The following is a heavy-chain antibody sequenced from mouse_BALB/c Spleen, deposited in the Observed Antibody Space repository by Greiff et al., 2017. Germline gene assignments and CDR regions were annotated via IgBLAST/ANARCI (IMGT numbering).Heavy chain of an antibody. CDR3: ARYDYDVWFAY. J-gene: IGHJ3*01. D-gene: IGHD2-4*01. V-gene: IGHV3-2*02. Sequence: EVMLVESGPGLVKPSQSLSLTCTVTGYSITSDYAWNWIRQFPGNKLEWMGYISYSGSTSYNPSLKSRISITRDTSKNQFFLQLNSVTTEDTATYYCARYDYDVWFAYWGQGTLVTVSA. CDR1: GYSITSDYA. CDR2: ISYSGST.